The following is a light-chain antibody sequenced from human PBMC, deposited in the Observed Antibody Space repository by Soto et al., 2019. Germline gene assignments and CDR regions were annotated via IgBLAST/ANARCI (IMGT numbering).Light chain of an antibody. CDR2: ATS. CDR3: QQYNNWPPT. Sequence: PATQSVSPGERATLSCRASHRVSSYLAWYQQKPGQAPRLLIYATSTRATGIPARFSGSGSGTEFTLTISSLQSEDFAVSYCQQYNNWPPTFGGGTQVDIK. J-gene: IGKJ4*01. V-gene: IGKV3-15*01. CDR1: HRVSSY.